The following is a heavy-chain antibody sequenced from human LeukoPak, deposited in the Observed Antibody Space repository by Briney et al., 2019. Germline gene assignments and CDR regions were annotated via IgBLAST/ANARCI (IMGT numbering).Heavy chain of an antibody. V-gene: IGHV1-69*13. CDR3: ATRLAVADFDY. J-gene: IGHJ4*02. D-gene: IGHD6-19*01. CDR1: GGTFSSYA. Sequence: VASVKVSCKASGGTFSSYAISWVRQAPGQGLEWMGGIIPIFGTANYAQKFQGRVTITADESTSTAYMELSSLRSEDTAVYYCATRLAVADFDYWGQGTLVTVSS. CDR2: IIPIFGTA.